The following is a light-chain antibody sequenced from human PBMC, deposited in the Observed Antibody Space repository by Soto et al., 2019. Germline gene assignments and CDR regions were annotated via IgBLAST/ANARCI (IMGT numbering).Light chain of an antibody. CDR3: QEANNSPYT. V-gene: IGKV1-12*01. Sequence: DIQMTQSPSYVSASVGDRVTITCRASQGIDNWLAWYQQKPGKVPNLLIYVASNLQSGLPSSFDSSGSGTEYALVLSSLQPENIAAYYRQEANNSPYTFGQGTNVEI. CDR1: QGIDNW. J-gene: IGKJ2*01. CDR2: VAS.